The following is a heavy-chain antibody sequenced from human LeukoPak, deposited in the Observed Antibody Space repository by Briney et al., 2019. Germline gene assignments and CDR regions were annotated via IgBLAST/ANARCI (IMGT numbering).Heavy chain of an antibody. D-gene: IGHD6-13*01. CDR2: IIPIFGTA. J-gene: IGHJ4*02. CDR1: GGTFSSYA. Sequence: EASVKVSCKASGGTFSSYAISWVRQAPGQGLEWMGGIIPIFGTANYAQKFQGRVTITADKSTSTAYMELSSLRSEDTAVYYCARELGSSSWQDYWGQGTLVTVSS. CDR3: ARELGSSSWQDY. V-gene: IGHV1-69*06.